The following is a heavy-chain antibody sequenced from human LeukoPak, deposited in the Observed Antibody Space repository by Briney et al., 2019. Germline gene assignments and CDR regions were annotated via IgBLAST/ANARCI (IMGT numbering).Heavy chain of an antibody. V-gene: IGHV3-23*01. CDR1: GFTFSSYA. D-gene: IGHD3-22*01. CDR2: ISGSGGST. Sequence: PGGSLRLSCAASGFTFSSYAMSWVRLAPGKGLEWVSAISGSGGSTYYADSVKGRFTISRDNSKNTLYLQMNSLRAEDTAVYYCAKVGRNYDSSGYYYWGQGTLVTVSS. CDR3: AKVGRNYDSSGYYY. J-gene: IGHJ4*02.